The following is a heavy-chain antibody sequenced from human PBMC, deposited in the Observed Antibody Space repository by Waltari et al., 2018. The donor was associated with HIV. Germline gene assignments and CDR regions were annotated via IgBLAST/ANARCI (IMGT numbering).Heavy chain of an antibody. CDR1: GFIFNKFG. CDR3: ARDWTITATTRVDF. CDR2: IWYDGGNE. D-gene: IGHD1-20*01. Sequence: QVQLAESGGGVVQHGRSLRLFCVASGFIFNKFGMHWVRQKPGKGLEWVAAIWYDGGNEYYADSVKGRFTISRDNSKNTLYLQMNSLRAEDTAVYYCARDWTITATTRVDFWGPGTLVTVSS. J-gene: IGHJ4*03. V-gene: IGHV3-33*01.